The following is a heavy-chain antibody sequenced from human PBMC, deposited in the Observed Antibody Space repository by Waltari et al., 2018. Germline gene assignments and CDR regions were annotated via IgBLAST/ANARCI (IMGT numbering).Heavy chain of an antibody. Sequence: EVQLLESGGGLVQPGGSLRLSCAASGFTFSSYDMSWVRKAPGKGLEWVSAISGSGGSTYYADSVKGRFTISRDNSKNTLYLQMNSLRAEDTAVYYCAKIVVVPAAAFDYWGQGTLVTVSS. J-gene: IGHJ4*02. CDR1: GFTFSSYD. D-gene: IGHD2-2*01. CDR3: AKIVVVPAAAFDY. CDR2: ISGSGGST. V-gene: IGHV3-23*01.